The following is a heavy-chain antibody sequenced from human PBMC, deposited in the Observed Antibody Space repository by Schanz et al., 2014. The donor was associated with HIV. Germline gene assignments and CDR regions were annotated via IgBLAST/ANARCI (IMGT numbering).Heavy chain of an antibody. CDR3: ARDLHDYGDARTDY. V-gene: IGHV3-21*06. CDR2: IGSGGGYK. J-gene: IGHJ4*02. D-gene: IGHD4-17*01. CDR1: GFTFSSYA. Sequence: EVQLLESGGGLVQPGGSLRLSCAASGFTFSSYAMNWVRQAPGKGLEWVSSIGSGGGYKYYVDSVNGRFTISRDNAKNSLHLQMSRLGAEDTAVYYCARDLHDYGDARTDYWGQGILVTVSS.